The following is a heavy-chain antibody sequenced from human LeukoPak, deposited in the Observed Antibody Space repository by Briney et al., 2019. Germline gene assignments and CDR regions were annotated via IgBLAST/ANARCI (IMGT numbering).Heavy chain of an antibody. CDR3: ARDGVKSASLRSEDYYDFWSGYQSEYFQH. V-gene: IGHV4-39*02. D-gene: IGHD3-3*01. Sequence: SETLSLTCTVSGDSISSSNSYWGWIRQPPGKGLEWIGSIYYSGNTYYNASLKSRVTISVDTSKNQFSLKLTSVTAADTAVYYCARDGVKSASLRSEDYYDFWSGYQSEYFQHWGQGTLVTVSS. J-gene: IGHJ1*01. CDR1: GDSISSSNSY. CDR2: IYYSGNT.